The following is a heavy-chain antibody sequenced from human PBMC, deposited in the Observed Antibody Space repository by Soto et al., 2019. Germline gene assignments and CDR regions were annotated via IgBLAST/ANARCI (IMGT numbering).Heavy chain of an antibody. D-gene: IGHD2-2*01. CDR3: TREPDIVVVPAASFDY. J-gene: IGHJ4*02. CDR2: IRSKAYGGTT. CDR1: GFTFGDYA. V-gene: IGHV3-49*03. Sequence: GGSLRLSCTASGFTFGDYAMSWFRQAPGKGLEWVGFIRSKAYGGTTEYAASVKGRFTISRDDSKSIAYLQMNSLKTEDTAVYYCTREPDIVVVPAASFDYWGQGTLVTVSS.